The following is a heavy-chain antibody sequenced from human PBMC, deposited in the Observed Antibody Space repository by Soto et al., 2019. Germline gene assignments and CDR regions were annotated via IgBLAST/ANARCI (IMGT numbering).Heavy chain of an antibody. CDR2: ISGSGGST. CDR3: ARRGSGSYYDY. V-gene: IGHV3-23*01. Sequence: EVQLLESGGGLVQPGGSLRLSCAASGFTFSSYAMRWDRQATGKGLEWVSAISGSGGSTYYADSVKGRFTISRDNSKNTLYLQMNSLRAEDTAVYYCARRGSGSYYDYWGQGTLVTVSS. J-gene: IGHJ4*02. CDR1: GFTFSSYA. D-gene: IGHD1-26*01.